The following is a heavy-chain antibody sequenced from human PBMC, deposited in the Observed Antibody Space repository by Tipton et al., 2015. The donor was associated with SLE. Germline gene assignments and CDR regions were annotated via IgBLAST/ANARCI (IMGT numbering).Heavy chain of an antibody. D-gene: IGHD5-24*01. Sequence: TLSLTCAVYGGSFSGYYWSWIRQPPGKGLEWIGEINHSGSTNYNPSLKSRVTISVDTSENQFSLKLSSVTAADTAVYYCARGDGYNFDYWGQGTLVTVSS. J-gene: IGHJ4*02. CDR3: ARGDGYNFDY. CDR1: GGSFSGYY. CDR2: INHSGST. V-gene: IGHV4-34*01.